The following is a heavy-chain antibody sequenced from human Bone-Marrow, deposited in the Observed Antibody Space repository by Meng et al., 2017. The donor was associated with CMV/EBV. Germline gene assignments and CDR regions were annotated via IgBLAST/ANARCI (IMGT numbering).Heavy chain of an antibody. CDR2: ISAYNGNT. Sequence: ASVKVSCKASGYTFTSYGISWVRQAPGQGLEWMGWISAYNGNTNYAQKLQGRVTMTTDTDTSTAYRELRSLRSDDTAVYYCARAHPYYSGSGGCGPCVTWGQGTLVTVSS. CDR1: GYTFTSYG. CDR3: ARAHPYYSGSGGCGPCVT. D-gene: IGHD3-10*01. V-gene: IGHV1-18*01. J-gene: IGHJ5*02.